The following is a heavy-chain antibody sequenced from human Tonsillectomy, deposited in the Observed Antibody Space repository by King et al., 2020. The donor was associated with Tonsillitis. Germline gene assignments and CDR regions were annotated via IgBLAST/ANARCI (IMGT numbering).Heavy chain of an antibody. CDR1: GFW. Sequence: VQLVESGAEVKKPGESLKISCKGSGFWIAWVRQMPGKGLEWMGIIYPGDSDTRYSPSFQGQVTISADKSISTAYLQWSSLKASDTAMYYCATSYNYDYNAPYLPFDNWGQGTMVTVSS. CDR3: ATSYNYDYNAPYLPFDN. CDR2: IYPGDSDT. J-gene: IGHJ3*02. V-gene: IGHV5-51*01. D-gene: IGHD3-22*01.